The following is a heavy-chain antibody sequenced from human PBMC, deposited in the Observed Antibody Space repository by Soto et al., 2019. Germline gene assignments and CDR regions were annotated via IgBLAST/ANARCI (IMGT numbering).Heavy chain of an antibody. V-gene: IGHV3-64D*06. CDR1: GFIFRNYG. CDR2: ISSSGGST. CDR3: VHPSGSYDSTDGYFFDF. J-gene: IGHJ4*02. Sequence: QPVGSLRLSCSASGFIFRNYGMHWVRQAPGKGLEYVSGISSSGGSTYYADPVKGRFTISRDNSQNTLYLQMSSLRPEDTAVYYCVHPSGSYDSTDGYFFDFWCQGTLVTVSP. D-gene: IGHD3-22*01.